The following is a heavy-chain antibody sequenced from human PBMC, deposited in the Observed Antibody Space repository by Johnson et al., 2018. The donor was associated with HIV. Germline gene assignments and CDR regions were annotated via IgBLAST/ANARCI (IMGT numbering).Heavy chain of an antibody. D-gene: IGHD3-10*01. J-gene: IGHJ3*02. CDR1: GFTFSMYA. V-gene: IGHV3-64*04. Sequence: QVQLVESGGGLVKPGGSLRLSCAASGFTFSMYAMHWVRQAPGKGLEYVSAISGSGGSTYYADSVKGRFTISKDNSRNTLFLHMNSLRADDTAVYYCAIGRGEFPRHAFDIWGQGTMVTVSS. CDR2: ISGSGGST. CDR3: AIGRGEFPRHAFDI.